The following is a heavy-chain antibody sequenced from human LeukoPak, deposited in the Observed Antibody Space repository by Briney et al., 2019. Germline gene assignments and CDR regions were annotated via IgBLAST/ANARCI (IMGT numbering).Heavy chain of an antibody. V-gene: IGHV3-7*02. J-gene: IGHJ4*02. D-gene: IGHD2/OR15-2a*01. CDR3: ANNRASLDY. CDR2: INQDGSEK. Sequence: GGSLRLSCAASGFTFSNSGMSWVRQAPGKGLEWVANINQDGSEKNCVGSVKGRFTISRDNAKNSLYLQMNSLRAEDTAVYYCANNRASLDYWGQGTLVTVSS. CDR1: GFTFSNSG.